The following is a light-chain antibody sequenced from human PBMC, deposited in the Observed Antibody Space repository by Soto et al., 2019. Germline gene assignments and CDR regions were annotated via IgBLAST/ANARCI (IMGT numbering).Light chain of an antibody. Sequence: QSVLTQPASVSGSPGQSIAIYCIGTSNDVGAYNYVSWYQQHPGKAHKLLIYDVSGRPSGVSDRFSGSKSGNSASLTISGLQAEDEAAYYCSSYTTTSTVLFGGGTKLTVL. CDR1: SNDVGAYNY. CDR2: DVS. V-gene: IGLV2-14*01. CDR3: SSYTTTSTVL. J-gene: IGLJ2*01.